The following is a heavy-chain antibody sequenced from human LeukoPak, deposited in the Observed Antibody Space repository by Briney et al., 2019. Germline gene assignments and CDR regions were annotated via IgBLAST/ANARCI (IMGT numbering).Heavy chain of an antibody. Sequence: KPGGSLRLSCAASGFTFSSYAMSWVRQAPGKGLEWVSSISSSSHYIHYADSVKGRFTISRDNAKNSLYLQMNSLRAEDTAVYYCGRDSVSTYYDSSGYYGRGVDYWGQGALVTVSS. CDR2: ISSSSHYI. J-gene: IGHJ4*02. CDR3: GRDSVSTYYDSSGYYGRGVDY. CDR1: GFTFSSYA. V-gene: IGHV3-21*01. D-gene: IGHD3-22*01.